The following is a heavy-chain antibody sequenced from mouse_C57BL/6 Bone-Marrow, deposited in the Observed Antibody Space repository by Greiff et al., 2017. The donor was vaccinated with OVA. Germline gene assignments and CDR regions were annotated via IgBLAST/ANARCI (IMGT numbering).Heavy chain of an antibody. CDR3: ARMRLRRGLLFAY. V-gene: IGHV8-8*01. Sequence: QVQLKESGPGILQPSQTLSLTCSFSGFSLSTFGMGVGWIRQPSGKGLEWLAHIWWDDDKYYNPALKSRLTISKDTSKNQVFLKIANVDTADTATYYCARMRLRRGLLFAYWGQGTLVTVSA. CDR1: GFSLSTFGMG. J-gene: IGHJ3*01. CDR2: IWWDDDK. D-gene: IGHD2-4*01.